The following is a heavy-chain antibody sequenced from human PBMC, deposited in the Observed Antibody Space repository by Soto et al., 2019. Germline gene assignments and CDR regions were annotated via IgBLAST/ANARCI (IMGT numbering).Heavy chain of an antibody. Sequence: AGSLRLSCAASGFTFSSYAMSWVRQAPGKGLEWVSAVSGNGQGIYYADSVRGRFTISRDNSKNTVFLHMDSLRAEDTAVYYCAKDRDYPRDYFHYWGQGTLVTVSS. CDR2: VSGNGQGI. D-gene: IGHD3-10*01. CDR1: GFTFSSYA. V-gene: IGHV3-23*01. CDR3: AKDRDYPRDYFHY. J-gene: IGHJ4*02.